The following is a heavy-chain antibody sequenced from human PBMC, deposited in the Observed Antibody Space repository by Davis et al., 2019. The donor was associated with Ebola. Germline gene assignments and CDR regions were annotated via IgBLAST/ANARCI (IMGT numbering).Heavy chain of an antibody. D-gene: IGHD3-9*01. J-gene: IGHJ4*02. Sequence: SETLSLTCTVSGGYISGYYWSWIRQPPGKGLEWIGYIYYSGSTNYNPSLKSRVTISVDTSKNQFSLKLSSVTAADTAMYYCARAREDAYDTLTGYYGSFDYWGQGTLVTVSS. CDR3: ARAREDAYDTLTGYYGSFDY. V-gene: IGHV4-59*01. CDR2: IYYSGST. CDR1: GGYISGYY.